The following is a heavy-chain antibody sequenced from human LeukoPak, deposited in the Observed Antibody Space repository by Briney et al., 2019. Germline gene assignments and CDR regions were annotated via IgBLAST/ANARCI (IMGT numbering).Heavy chain of an antibody. D-gene: IGHD2-2*02. CDR3: ARDEGYCSSTSCYNY. J-gene: IGHJ4*02. Sequence: ASVKVSCKASGGTFSSYAISWVRQAPGQGLEWMGRIIPIFGTANYAQKSQGRVTITADKSTSTAYMELSSLRSEDTAVYYCARDEGYCSSTSCYNYWGQGTLVTVSS. V-gene: IGHV1-69*06. CDR1: GGTFSSYA. CDR2: IIPIFGTA.